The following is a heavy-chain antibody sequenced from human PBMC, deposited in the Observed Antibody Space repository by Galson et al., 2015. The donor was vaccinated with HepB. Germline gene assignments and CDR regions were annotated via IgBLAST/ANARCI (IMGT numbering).Heavy chain of an antibody. CDR2: IKGNTDGGTT. V-gene: IGHV3-15*01. CDR3: TTYKWVDRDVVVPAAS. CDR1: GFTFTNAW. D-gene: IGHD2-2*01. Sequence: SLRLSCAASGFTFTNAWMSWVRQAPGKGLEWVGRIKGNTDGGTTDYASPVKGRFAISRDDSKNTLFLQMNSLKIEDTALYYCTTYKWVDRDVVVPAASWGQGTLVTVSS. J-gene: IGHJ5*02.